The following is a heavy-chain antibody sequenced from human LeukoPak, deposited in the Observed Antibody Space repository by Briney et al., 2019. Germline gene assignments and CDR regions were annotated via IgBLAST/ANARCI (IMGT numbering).Heavy chain of an antibody. CDR2: ISRSSRHL. D-gene: IGHD4-17*01. V-gene: IGHV3-21*01. J-gene: IGHJ1*01. CDR3: VRDFDTVTTAYLQL. Sequence: GGSLRLSCAASGFTFSSYSMNWVRQAPGKWLEWVSSISRSSRHLYYADSVKGRFTISRDDAKNSVYLQMNSLRADETAVYYCVRDFDTVTTAYLQLWGQGTLVTVSS. CDR1: GFTFSSYS.